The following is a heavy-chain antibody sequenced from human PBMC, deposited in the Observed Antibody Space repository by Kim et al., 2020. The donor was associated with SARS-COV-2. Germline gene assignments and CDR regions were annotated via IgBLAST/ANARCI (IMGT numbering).Heavy chain of an antibody. CDR3: AKDRDIAAAQDY. V-gene: IGHV3-23*01. Sequence: YHADAGKGRFTLSRDNSKNTLYLQMNSLRAEDTAVYYCAKDRDIAAAQDYWGQGTLVTVSS. J-gene: IGHJ4*02. D-gene: IGHD6-13*01.